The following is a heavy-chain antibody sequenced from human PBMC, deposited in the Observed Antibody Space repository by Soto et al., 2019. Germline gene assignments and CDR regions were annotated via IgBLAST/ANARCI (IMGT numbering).Heavy chain of an antibody. CDR3: ARGLVTMVRGVIITGYYYYYMDV. CDR1: GGSISSYY. D-gene: IGHD3-10*01. J-gene: IGHJ6*03. Sequence: SETLSLTCTVSGGSISSYYWSWIRQPPGKGLEWIGDINHSGSTNYNPSLTSRVTISVDTSKNQFSLKLSSVTAADTAVYYCARGLVTMVRGVIITGYYYYYMDVWGKGTTVTVSS. CDR2: INHSGST. V-gene: IGHV4-59*12.